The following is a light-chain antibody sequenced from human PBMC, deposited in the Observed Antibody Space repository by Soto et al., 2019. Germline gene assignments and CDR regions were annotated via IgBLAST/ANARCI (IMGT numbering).Light chain of an antibody. CDR2: DTS. CDR1: QSVRSN. Sequence: EIVMTQSPATLSVSPWERASLSCRASQSVRSNLAWYQQKPGQAPRLLIYDTSTRATGIPARFSGSGSGTEFTLTISSLQSEDFAVYYCQQYSNWPPITFGQGTRLEIK. CDR3: QQYSNWPPIT. V-gene: IGKV3-15*01. J-gene: IGKJ5*01.